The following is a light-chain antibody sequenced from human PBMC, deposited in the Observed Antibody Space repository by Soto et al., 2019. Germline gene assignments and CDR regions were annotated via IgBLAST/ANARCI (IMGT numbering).Light chain of an antibody. CDR2: GAS. CDR3: QQYNIWPPVT. Sequence: DIVLTQSPATLSVSPGERATLSCRASHSAVSNLAWYQKKPGQAPRLLIYGASTRATGIPARFSGSGSGTEFTLTISSLQSEDFGVYYCQQYNIWPPVTFGQGTRLEI. V-gene: IGKV3-15*01. CDR1: HSAVSN. J-gene: IGKJ5*01.